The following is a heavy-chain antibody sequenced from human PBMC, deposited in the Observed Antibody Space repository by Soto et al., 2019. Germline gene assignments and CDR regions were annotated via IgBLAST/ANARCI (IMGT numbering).Heavy chain of an antibody. J-gene: IGHJ4*02. CDR3: AHDSWGSGYFFDFDY. V-gene: IGHV2-5*01. CDR2: IYWNDDK. D-gene: IGHD3-3*01. Sequence: SGPTLVNPTQTLTLTCTFSGFSLSTSGVGVGWILQPPGKALEWLALIYWNDDKRYSPSLKSRLTITKDTSKNQVVLTMTNMDPVDTATYYCAHDSWGSGYFFDFDYWGQGTLVTVSS. CDR1: GFSLSTSGVG.